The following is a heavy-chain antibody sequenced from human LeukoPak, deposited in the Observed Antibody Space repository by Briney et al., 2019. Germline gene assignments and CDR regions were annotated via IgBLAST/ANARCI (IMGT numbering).Heavy chain of an antibody. J-gene: IGHJ4*02. CDR2: AFYSGST. D-gene: IGHD3-10*01. CDR1: GDSISSGAYY. Sequence: SETLSLTCTVSGDSISSGAYYWSWIRQHPGKGLECIGYAFYSGSTYYNPSLKSRVTMSVNTSKNQFSLKLNSVTAADTAVYYRARDPPGSGVNVDYWGQGTLVTVSS. CDR3: ARDPPGSGVNVDY. V-gene: IGHV4-31*03.